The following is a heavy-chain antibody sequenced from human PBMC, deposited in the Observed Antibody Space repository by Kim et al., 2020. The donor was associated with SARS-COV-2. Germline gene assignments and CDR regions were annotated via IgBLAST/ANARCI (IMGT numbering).Heavy chain of an antibody. V-gene: IGHV3-15*01. CDR2: IKSKTDGGTT. D-gene: IGHD4-4*01. CDR1: GFTFSNAW. Sequence: GGSLRLSCAASGFTFSNAWMSWVRQAPGKGLEWVGRIKSKTDGGTTDYAAPVKGRFTISRDDSKNTLYLQMNSLKTEDTAVYYCTTAVTGRYYYYYGMDVWGQGTTVTVSS. CDR3: TTAVTGRYYYYYGMDV. J-gene: IGHJ6*02.